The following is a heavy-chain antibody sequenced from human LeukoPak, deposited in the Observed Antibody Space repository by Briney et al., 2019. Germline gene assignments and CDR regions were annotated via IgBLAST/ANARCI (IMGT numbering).Heavy chain of an antibody. Sequence: GSLRLSCAASGFTFSNFPMTWVRQPPGKGLEWIGEINHSGSTNYNPSLKSRVTISVDTSKNQFSLKLSSVTAADTAVYYCARGGALWELLVAFDIWGQGTMVTVSS. CDR3: ARGGALWELLVAFDI. D-gene: IGHD1-26*01. J-gene: IGHJ3*02. CDR2: INHSGST. CDR1: GFTFSNFP. V-gene: IGHV4-34*01.